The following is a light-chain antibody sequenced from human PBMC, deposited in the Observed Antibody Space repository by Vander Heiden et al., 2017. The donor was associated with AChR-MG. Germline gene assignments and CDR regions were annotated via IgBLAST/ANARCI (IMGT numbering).Light chain of an antibody. V-gene: IGKV1-5*01. CDR2: DAT. CDR1: QSISNW. Sequence: DIQMTQSPSTLSASVGDRVTITCRASQSISNWLAWYQQRPGKAPKLLIYDATSLESGVPSRFNGSGSGTEFTLTISSLQPGDFGTYYCQQDDSFSLTFGGGTKVEIK. J-gene: IGKJ4*01. CDR3: QQDDSFSLT.